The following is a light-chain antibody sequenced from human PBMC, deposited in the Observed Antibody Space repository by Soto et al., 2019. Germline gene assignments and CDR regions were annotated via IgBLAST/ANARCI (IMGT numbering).Light chain of an antibody. CDR2: LTS. CDR1: QSVSID. CDR3: QKYGTSPTIT. J-gene: IGKJ5*01. V-gene: IGKV3D-15*02. Sequence: ELLMTQSPATLSVSPGERATLSCRASQSVSIDLAWYQQTPGQAPRLLIYLTSKRAAGIPARFSGNGAEADFTLTISDVEPEDFAVYYCQKYGTSPTITFGQGTRLEIK.